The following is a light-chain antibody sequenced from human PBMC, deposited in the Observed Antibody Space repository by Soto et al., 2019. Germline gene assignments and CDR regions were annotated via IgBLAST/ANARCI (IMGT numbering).Light chain of an antibody. Sequence: DIQMTQSPSTLSASVGDRVTITCRARQSISSWLAWYQQKPGKAPKLLIYDASSLESGVPSRFSGSGSGTEFTLTICSLQPDDFATYYCQQYNSYVYTFGQGTKLEIK. CDR3: QQYNSYVYT. J-gene: IGKJ2*01. CDR2: DAS. V-gene: IGKV1-5*01. CDR1: QSISSW.